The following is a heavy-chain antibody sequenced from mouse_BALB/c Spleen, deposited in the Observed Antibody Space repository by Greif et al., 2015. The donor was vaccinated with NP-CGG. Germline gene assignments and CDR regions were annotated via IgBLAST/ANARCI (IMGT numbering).Heavy chain of an antibody. CDR1: GYTFTSYW. CDR3: ARGYGSYWYFDV. CDR2: IAPGSGST. Sequence: DLVKPGASVKLSCKASGYTFTSYWINWIKQRPGQGLEWIGRIAPGSGSTYYNEMFKGKATLTVDTSSSTAYFQLSSLSSEDSAVYFCARGYGSYWYFDVWGAGTTVTVSS. D-gene: IGHD2-14*01. J-gene: IGHJ1*01. V-gene: IGHV1S41*01.